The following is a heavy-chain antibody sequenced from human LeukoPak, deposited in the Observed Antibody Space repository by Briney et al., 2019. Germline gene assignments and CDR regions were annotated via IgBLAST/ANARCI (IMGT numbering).Heavy chain of an antibody. CDR1: GYTLTELS. D-gene: IGHD5-18*01. Sequence: GASVKVSCKVSGYTLTELSMHWVRQAPGKGLEWMGGFDPEDGETIYAQKFQGRVTMTEDTSISTAYMELSRLRSDDTAVYYCARGGSQDTAMKARETMDVWGQGTTVTVSS. CDR3: ARGGSQDTAMKARETMDV. V-gene: IGHV1-24*01. CDR2: FDPEDGET. J-gene: IGHJ6*02.